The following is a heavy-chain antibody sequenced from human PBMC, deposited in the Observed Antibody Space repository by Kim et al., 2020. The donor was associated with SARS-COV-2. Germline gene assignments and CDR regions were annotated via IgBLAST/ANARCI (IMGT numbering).Heavy chain of an antibody. CDR2: IYYSGST. CDR1: GGSVSSGSYY. CDR3: ARGGGSSPPPFDY. Sequence: SETLSLTCTVSGGSVSSGSYYWSWIRQPPGKGLEWIGYIYYSGSTNYNPSLKSRVTISVDTSKNQFSLKLSSVTAADTAVYYCARGGGSSPPPFDYWGQGTLVTVSS. J-gene: IGHJ4*02. D-gene: IGHD3-16*01. V-gene: IGHV4-61*01.